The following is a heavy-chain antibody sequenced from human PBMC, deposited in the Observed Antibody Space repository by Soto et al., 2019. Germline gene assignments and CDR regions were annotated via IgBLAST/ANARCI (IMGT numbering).Heavy chain of an antibody. CDR2: IKSKTDGGTT. Sequence: EVQLVESGGGLVKPGGSFRLSCAASVFTFSNVWMNWVRQAPGKGLEWVGRIKSKTDGGTTDYAAPVKGRFTISRDDSKNTLYLQMNSLKTEDTAVYYCTPLALKYSSGWYEFSDWGQGTLVTVSS. D-gene: IGHD6-19*01. CDR1: VFTFSNVW. V-gene: IGHV3-15*07. CDR3: TPLALKYSSGWYEFSD. J-gene: IGHJ4*02.